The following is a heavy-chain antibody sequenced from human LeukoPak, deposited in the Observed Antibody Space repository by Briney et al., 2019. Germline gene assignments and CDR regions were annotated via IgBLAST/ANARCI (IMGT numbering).Heavy chain of an antibody. V-gene: IGHV4-59*01. CDR1: GGSTSSYY. J-gene: IGHJ4*02. CDR3: AGLRSGSYFY. CDR2: IYYSGST. D-gene: IGHD1-26*01. Sequence: SETLSLTCTVSGGSTSSYYWSWIRQPPGKGLEWIGYIYYSGSTNYNPSLKSRVTISVDTSKNQFSLKLSSVTAADTAVYYCAGLRSGSYFYWGQGTLVTVSS.